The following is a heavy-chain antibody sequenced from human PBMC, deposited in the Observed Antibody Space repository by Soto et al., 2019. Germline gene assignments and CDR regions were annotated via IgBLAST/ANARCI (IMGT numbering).Heavy chain of an antibody. D-gene: IGHD3-10*01. V-gene: IGHV1-18*01. CDR2: ISAYNGTT. Sequence: QVLLVQSGAEVKKPGASVKVSCKASGYTFTTYGVTWVRQAPGQGLEWMGWISAYNGTTNYAQKLQGRVTMTTDTSTSTAFMELRSLRSDDTAMYYCARVLIPPGYKYGSWSSSGIDYWGQGSLVTVAS. J-gene: IGHJ4*02. CDR3: ARVLIPPGYKYGSWSSSGIDY. CDR1: GYTFTTYG.